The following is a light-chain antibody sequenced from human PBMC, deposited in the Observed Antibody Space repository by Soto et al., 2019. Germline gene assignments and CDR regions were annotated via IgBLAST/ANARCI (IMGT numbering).Light chain of an antibody. Sequence: DIHMTHSPSTLSASVGDRVTITCRASHGISSWLASYQQKPGKAPTLLIYAASSLESGVPSRFRGSGFGTEFTLTISSLQPDDLATHSCQQYHTFWTFGQGTKVDI. CDR1: HGISSW. J-gene: IGKJ1*01. CDR2: AAS. CDR3: QQYHTFWT. V-gene: IGKV1-5*01.